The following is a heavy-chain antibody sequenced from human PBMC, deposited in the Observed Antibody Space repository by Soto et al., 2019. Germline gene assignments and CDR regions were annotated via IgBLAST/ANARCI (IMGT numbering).Heavy chain of an antibody. CDR3: AGDGHAYVI. D-gene: IGHD3-16*01. Sequence: PGGSLRLSCAASGFNFSSYSMNWVRQAPGKGLELVSSISSSSSYIYYADSVKGRFTISRDNAKNSPYLQMHSLRAEDTAVYYCAGDGHAYVIRGKRTKAAVSS. J-gene: IGHJ6*04. V-gene: IGHV3-21*01. CDR2: ISSSSSYI. CDR1: GFNFSSYS.